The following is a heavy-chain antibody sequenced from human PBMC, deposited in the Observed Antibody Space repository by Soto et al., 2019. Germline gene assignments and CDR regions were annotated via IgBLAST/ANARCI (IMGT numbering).Heavy chain of an antibody. J-gene: IGHJ4*02. CDR3: ARVWGYCSGGSCSLFDY. Sequence: GASVKVSCKASGYTFTSYYMHWVRQAPGQGLEWMGIINPSGGSTSYAQKFQGRVTMTRDTSTSTVYMELSSLRSEDTAVYCCARVWGYCSGGSCSLFDYWGQGTLVTVS. CDR1: GYTFTSYY. CDR2: INPSGGST. D-gene: IGHD2-15*01. V-gene: IGHV1-46*03.